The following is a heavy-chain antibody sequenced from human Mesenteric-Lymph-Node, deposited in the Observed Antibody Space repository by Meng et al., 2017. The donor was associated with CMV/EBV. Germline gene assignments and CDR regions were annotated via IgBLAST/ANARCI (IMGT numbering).Heavy chain of an antibody. CDR3: ATASLIGIPGSVFDV. Sequence: GESLKISCVASGFTFSMYDMNWVRQAPGKGLEWVSYINSSDSARYYADSVKGRFTISRDNAKNSLYLQMNSLRAEDTALYYCATASLIGIPGSVFDVWGQGALVTVSS. J-gene: IGHJ4*02. CDR1: GFTFSMYD. CDR2: INSSDSAR. D-gene: IGHD2-21*01. V-gene: IGHV3-48*03.